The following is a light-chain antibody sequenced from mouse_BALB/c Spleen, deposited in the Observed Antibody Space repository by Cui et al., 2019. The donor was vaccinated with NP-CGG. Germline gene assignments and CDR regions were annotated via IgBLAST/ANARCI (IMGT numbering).Light chain of an antibody. Sequence: VVTQESALTTSPGETVTLTCRSSTGAVTTGNYANWVQEKPDHLFTGLIGGTNNRAPGVPARFSGSLIGDKAALTITGAQTEDEAIYFCALWYSNHWVFGGGTKLTVL. CDR1: TGAVTTGNY. J-gene: IGLJ1*01. CDR2: GTN. V-gene: IGLV1*01. CDR3: ALWYSNHWV.